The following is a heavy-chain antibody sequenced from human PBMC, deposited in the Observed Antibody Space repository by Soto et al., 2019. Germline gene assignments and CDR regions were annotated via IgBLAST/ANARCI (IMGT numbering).Heavy chain of an antibody. D-gene: IGHD1-26*01. V-gene: IGHV3-33*01. J-gene: IGHJ5*02. CDR1: GFTFSSYG. Sequence: GVSLRLSCAASGFTFSSYGMHWVRQAPGKGLEWVAVIWYDGSNKYYADSVKGRFTISRDDSKNMVYLQMNSLKTEDTAVYYCIKYSGRPSITAALGQGTLVNVSS. CDR2: IWYDGSNK. CDR3: IKYSGRPSITAA.